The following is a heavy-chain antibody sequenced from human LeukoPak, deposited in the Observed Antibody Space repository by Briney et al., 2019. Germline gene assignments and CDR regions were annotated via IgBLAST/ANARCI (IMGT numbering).Heavy chain of an antibody. CDR2: ISYDGSNK. V-gene: IGHV3-30*01. J-gene: IGHJ4*02. CDR1: GFTFSSYA. Sequence: GRSLRLSCAASGFTFSSYAMHWVRQAPGKGLEWVAVISYDGSNKYYADSVKGRFTISRDNSKNTLHLQMNSLRAEDTAVYYCATFEYSSSSDYWGQGTLVTVSS. CDR3: ATFEYSSSSDY. D-gene: IGHD6-6*01.